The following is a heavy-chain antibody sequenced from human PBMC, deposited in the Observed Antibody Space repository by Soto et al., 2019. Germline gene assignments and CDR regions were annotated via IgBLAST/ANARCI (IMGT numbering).Heavy chain of an antibody. CDR3: ALPGYSSGWTFHGMDV. CDR1: GYTFTSYG. J-gene: IGHJ6*02. D-gene: IGHD6-19*01. V-gene: IGHV1-18*01. CDR2: ISAYNGNT. Sequence: VASVKVSCKASGYTFTSYGISWVRQAPGQGLEWMGWISAYNGNTNYAQKLQGRVTMTTDTSTSTAYMELRSLRSDDTAVYYCALPGYSSGWTFHGMDVWGQGTTVTVSS.